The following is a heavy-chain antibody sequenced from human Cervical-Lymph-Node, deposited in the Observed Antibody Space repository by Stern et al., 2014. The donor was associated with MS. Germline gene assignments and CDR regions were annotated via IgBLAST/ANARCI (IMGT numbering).Heavy chain of an antibody. D-gene: IGHD5-18*01. Sequence: QLQLQESGPGLVKPSETLSLTCSISGGSIRSYYWTWIRQPPGKGLEWIGYIYYSGSTNYNPSLKSRVTISVDTSKKQFSLKLSSVTAADTAVYYCARGYSYGSICDYWGQGTLVTVSS. J-gene: IGHJ4*02. CDR2: IYYSGST. V-gene: IGHV4-59*01. CDR1: GGSIRSYY. CDR3: ARGYSYGSICDY.